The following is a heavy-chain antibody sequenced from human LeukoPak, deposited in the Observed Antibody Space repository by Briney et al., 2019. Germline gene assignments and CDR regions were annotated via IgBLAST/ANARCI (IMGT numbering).Heavy chain of an antibody. Sequence: PSETLSLTCAVSGYSISSGYYWGWIRPPPGRGLEWIGTTYYGGSTYYNPSLTSRVTIPVDTSKNQLPLKLTSVAAADTAVYYCARYSRNGVDEIGFWGQGTLVTVSS. CDR3: ARYSRNGVDEIGF. D-gene: IGHD5-12*01. CDR2: TYYGGST. J-gene: IGHJ4*02. V-gene: IGHV4-38-2*01. CDR1: GYSISSGYY.